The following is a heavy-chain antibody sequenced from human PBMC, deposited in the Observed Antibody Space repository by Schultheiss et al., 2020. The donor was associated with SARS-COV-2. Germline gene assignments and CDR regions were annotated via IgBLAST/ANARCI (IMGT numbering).Heavy chain of an antibody. Sequence: GGSLRLSCAASGFTFSGHAMTWVRQAPGKGLEWVSAMSDSGDSTYYADSVKGQFTISRDYSKNTLYLQMNSLKTEDTAVYYCTTDLALGGYYLHCHWGQGTLVTVSS. V-gene: IGHV3-23*01. D-gene: IGHD3-22*01. CDR1: GFTFSGHA. J-gene: IGHJ4*02. CDR2: MSDSGDST. CDR3: TTDLALGGYYLHCH.